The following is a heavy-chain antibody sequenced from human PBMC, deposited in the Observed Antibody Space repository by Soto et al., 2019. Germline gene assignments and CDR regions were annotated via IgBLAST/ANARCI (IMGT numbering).Heavy chain of an antibody. V-gene: IGHV3-33*01. D-gene: IGHD5-18*01. CDR2: IGYYASKK. Sequence: KELEWVEVIGYYASKKYYADSVKGRCTISRDNSKNTLYLQMNSLRAEDTAVYYCAIFVRGYSYSYFPSYGMDVLGQGST. CDR3: AIFVRGYSYSYFPSYGMDV. J-gene: IGHJ6*01.